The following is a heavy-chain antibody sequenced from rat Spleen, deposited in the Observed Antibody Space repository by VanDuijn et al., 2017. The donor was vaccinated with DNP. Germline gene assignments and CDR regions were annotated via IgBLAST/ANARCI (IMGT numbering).Heavy chain of an antibody. CDR2: ITDAGGAT. J-gene: IGHJ2*01. D-gene: IGHD1-1*01. CDR3: TRELHPRDYFDY. V-gene: IGHV5-31*01. CDR1: GFTFNNYW. Sequence: EVQLVESGGGLVQPGRSLKVSCVASGFTFNNYWMTWIRQTPGKGLEWVASITDAGGATHFPESVKGRFTISRDNAKSTLYLQMDSLRSEDTATYYCTRELHPRDYFDYWGQGVMVTVSS.